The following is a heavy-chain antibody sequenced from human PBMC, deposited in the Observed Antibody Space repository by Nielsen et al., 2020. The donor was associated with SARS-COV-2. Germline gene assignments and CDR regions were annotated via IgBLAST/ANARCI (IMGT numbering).Heavy chain of an antibody. CDR1: GGSVSSGTYS. J-gene: IGHJ4*02. D-gene: IGHD3-22*01. CDR2: IHYSGSP. V-gene: IGHV4-61*01. Sequence: SETLSLTCTVSGGSVSSGTYSWSWIRQSPGKGLEWIGYIHYSGSPNYNPSLKSRVTISVDTSKNQFSLKLSSVTAADTAVYYCARGLDSSGYYFGRGQGTLVTVSS. CDR3: ARGLDSSGYYFG.